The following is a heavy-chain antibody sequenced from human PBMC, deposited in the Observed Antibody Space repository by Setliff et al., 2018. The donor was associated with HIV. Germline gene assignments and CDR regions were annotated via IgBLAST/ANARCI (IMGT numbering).Heavy chain of an antibody. Sequence: SETLSLTCAVSGYSLSSDYYWGWIRQPPGKGLEWIASIYHSGSTYYNPSLKSRVIISVDTSKNQFSLKLSSVTAADTAVYYCASLNYYDSSGYYPHWGQGTLVTVSS. CDR2: IYHSGST. V-gene: IGHV4-38-2*01. D-gene: IGHD3-22*01. CDR3: ASLNYYDSSGYYPH. CDR1: GYSLSSDYY. J-gene: IGHJ4*02.